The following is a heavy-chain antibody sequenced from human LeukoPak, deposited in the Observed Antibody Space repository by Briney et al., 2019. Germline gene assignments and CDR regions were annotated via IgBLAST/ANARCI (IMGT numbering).Heavy chain of an antibody. CDR2: IIPILGIA. CDR1: GGTFSSYA. V-gene: IGHV1-69*04. J-gene: IGHJ4*02. D-gene: IGHD6-19*01. Sequence: GASVKVSCKASGGTFSSYAIRWVRQATGQGLEWMGRIIPILGIANYAQKFQGRVTITADKSTSTACMELSSLRSEDTAVYYCARDLEQVAGAGTVLDYWGQGCLVTVSS. CDR3: ARDLEQVAGAGTVLDY.